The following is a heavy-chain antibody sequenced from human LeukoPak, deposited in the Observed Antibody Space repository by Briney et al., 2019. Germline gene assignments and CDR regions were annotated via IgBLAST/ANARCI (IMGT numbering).Heavy chain of an antibody. CDR1: GGSTSGWY. CDR2: IYGSGTT. D-gene: IGHD4-17*01. CDR3: ARNHYGLDLLYFFDY. Sequence: SETLSLTCTVSGGSTSGWYWSWIRQSPEKGLEWIGYIYGSGTTNYNPSLKSRVTISVDTSKNQLSLMLTSVTAADTAVYYCARNHYGLDLLYFFDYWGQGTLVTVSS. J-gene: IGHJ4*02. V-gene: IGHV4-59*12.